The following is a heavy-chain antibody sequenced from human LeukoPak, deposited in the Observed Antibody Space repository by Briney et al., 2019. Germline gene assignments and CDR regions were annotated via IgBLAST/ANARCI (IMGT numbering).Heavy chain of an antibody. CDR2: IYSGGST. J-gene: IGHJ4*02. V-gene: IGHV3-66*01. CDR1: GFTFSSYA. D-gene: IGHD3-3*01. Sequence: GGSLRLSCAASGFTFSSYAMSWVSQAPGKGLEWVSVIYSGGSTYYADSVKGRFTISRDNSKNTLYLQMNSLRAEDTAVYYCARAPEWLSFQGGDYWGQGTLVTVSS. CDR3: ARAPEWLSFQGGDY.